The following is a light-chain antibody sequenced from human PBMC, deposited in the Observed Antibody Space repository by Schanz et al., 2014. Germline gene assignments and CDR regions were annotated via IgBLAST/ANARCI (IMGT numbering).Light chain of an antibody. CDR1: QSVRSN. Sequence: EIVMTQSPATLSVSPGERATLSCRASQSVRSNLAWYQQKPGQAPRLLIYGASTRATGIPARFSGSGSGTEFTLTISSLQAEDVAVYYCQQYYSIPPTFGQGTKVEIK. CDR2: GAS. CDR3: QQYYSIPPT. J-gene: IGKJ1*01. V-gene: IGKV3-15*01.